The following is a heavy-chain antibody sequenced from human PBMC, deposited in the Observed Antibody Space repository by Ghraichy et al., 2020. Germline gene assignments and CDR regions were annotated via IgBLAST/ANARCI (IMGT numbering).Heavy chain of an antibody. Sequence: LSLTCAASGFTFSSYWMSWVRQAPGKGLEWVANIKQDGSEKYYVDSVKGRFTISRDNAKNSLYLQMNSLRAEDTAVYYCAREPLVWNDGVVGNDYWGQGTLVTVSS. D-gene: IGHD1-1*01. V-gene: IGHV3-7*01. CDR3: AREPLVWNDGVVGNDY. CDR1: GFTFSSYW. CDR2: IKQDGSEK. J-gene: IGHJ4*02.